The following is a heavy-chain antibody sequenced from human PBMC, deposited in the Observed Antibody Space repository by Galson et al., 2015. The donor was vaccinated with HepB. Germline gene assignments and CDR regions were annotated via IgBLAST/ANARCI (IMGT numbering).Heavy chain of an antibody. D-gene: IGHD4-23*01. Sequence: SLRLSCAASGFTFSSYGMHWVRQAPGKGLEWVAVISYDGSNKYYADSVKGRFTISRDNSKNTLYLQMNSLRAEDTAVYYCAKAYTVVTPQGFAGWFDPWGQGTLVTVSS. CDR1: GFTFSSYG. J-gene: IGHJ5*02. CDR3: AKAYTVVTPQGFAGWFDP. CDR2: ISYDGSNK. V-gene: IGHV3-30*18.